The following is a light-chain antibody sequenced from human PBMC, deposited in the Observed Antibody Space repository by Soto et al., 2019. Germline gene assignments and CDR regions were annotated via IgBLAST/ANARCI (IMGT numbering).Light chain of an antibody. CDR1: QSIATY. Sequence: IQMTQSASTLPASVGYRVTITCRASQSIATYLTWYQQKQGKAPKLLIYDASSLKSGVPSRFSGSGYGTEFTLTISSLQPDDFATYYCQHYNSYPITFGQGTRLEIK. CDR3: QHYNSYPIT. CDR2: DAS. V-gene: IGKV1-5*01. J-gene: IGKJ5*01.